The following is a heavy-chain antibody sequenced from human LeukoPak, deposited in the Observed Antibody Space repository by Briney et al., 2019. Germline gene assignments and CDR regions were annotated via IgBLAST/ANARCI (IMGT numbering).Heavy chain of an antibody. CDR2: INHSGST. D-gene: IGHD3-22*01. J-gene: IGHJ2*01. CDR1: GGSISSGASD. Sequence: SETLSLTCTVSGGSISSGASDWGWIRQHPKRDLEWVGYINHSGSTYYNPSLGSRVTMSVDTSKDQFSLKLSSVTAADSAVYYCARAARQGFTMIVVPFFYFDLWGRGTLVTVSS. V-gene: IGHV4-31*03. CDR3: ARAARQGFTMIVVPFFYFDL.